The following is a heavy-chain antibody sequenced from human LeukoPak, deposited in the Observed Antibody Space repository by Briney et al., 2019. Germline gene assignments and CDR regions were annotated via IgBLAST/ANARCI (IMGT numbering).Heavy chain of an antibody. CDR2: ISSSSSYR. J-gene: IGHJ4*02. V-gene: IGHV3-11*03. CDR3: AAGGATLPFDY. Sequence: PGGSLRLSCAASGFTFSDYYMSWIRQAPGKGLEWVSYISSSSSYRGYADSVKGRFTISRDNAKNSLYLQMNSLRGEDTAVYYCAAGGATLPFDYWGQGTLVTVSS. CDR1: GFTFSDYY. D-gene: IGHD1-26*01.